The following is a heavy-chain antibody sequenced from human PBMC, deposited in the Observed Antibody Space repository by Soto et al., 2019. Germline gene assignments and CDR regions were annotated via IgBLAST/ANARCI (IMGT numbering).Heavy chain of an antibody. CDR2: ISSSGSTI. D-gene: IGHD6-6*01. J-gene: IGHJ5*02. CDR1: GFTFSSYE. CDR3: ARDCRYSSSGWFDP. V-gene: IGHV3-48*03. Sequence: GGSLRLSCAASGFTFSSYEMNWVRQAPGKGLEWVSYISSSGSTIYYADSVKGRFTISRDNAKNSLYLQMNSLRAEDTAVYYCARDCRYSSSGWFDPWGQGTLVTVSS.